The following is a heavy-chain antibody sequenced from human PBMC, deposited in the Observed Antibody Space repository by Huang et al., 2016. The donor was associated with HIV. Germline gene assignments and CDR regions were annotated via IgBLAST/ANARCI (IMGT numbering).Heavy chain of an antibody. Sequence: QLQLQESGPGLVKPSEILSLTCTVSGGSIRSDNFYWGWIRQPPGKGLEWIGSIDYSGSTYYNPSLKRRVTITVDTSKNHFSLRMRSVTAADTAVYYCARLPGSITMIRGVITDPYWGQGTLVTVSS. D-gene: IGHD3-10*01. CDR1: GGSIRSDNFY. J-gene: IGHJ4*02. CDR3: ARLPGSITMIRGVITDPY. V-gene: IGHV4-39*02. CDR2: IDYSGST.